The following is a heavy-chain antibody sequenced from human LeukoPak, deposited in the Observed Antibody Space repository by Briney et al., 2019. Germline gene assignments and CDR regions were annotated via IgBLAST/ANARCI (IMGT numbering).Heavy chain of an antibody. J-gene: IGHJ5*02. CDR2: ICNSGGT. Sequence: SETLSLTCTVSGDSISTYYWSWIRQPPGKGLEWIGCICNSGGTNYNPSLKSRVTISVDTSKNQFSLNLSSVTAANTAVYYCAKTGRPNNSGWYRWFDPWGQGTLVTVSS. D-gene: IGHD6-19*01. CDR3: AKTGRPNNSGWYRWFDP. CDR1: GDSISTYY. V-gene: IGHV4-4*09.